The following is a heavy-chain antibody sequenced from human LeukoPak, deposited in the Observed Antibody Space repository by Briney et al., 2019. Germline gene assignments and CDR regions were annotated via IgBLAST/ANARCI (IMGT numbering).Heavy chain of an antibody. J-gene: IGHJ5*02. D-gene: IGHD3-3*01. CDR2: VSYDGSNK. Sequence: GGSLRLSCAASGFTFSNYVMHWVRQAPGKGLEWVAVVSYDGSNKCYADSVKGRFTISRDNSKNTLYLQMNSLRAEDTAVFYCARRLRGDFWSGFFNAADLWGQGTLVTVSS. V-gene: IGHV3-30*04. CDR3: ARRLRGDFWSGFFNAADL. CDR1: GFTFSNYV.